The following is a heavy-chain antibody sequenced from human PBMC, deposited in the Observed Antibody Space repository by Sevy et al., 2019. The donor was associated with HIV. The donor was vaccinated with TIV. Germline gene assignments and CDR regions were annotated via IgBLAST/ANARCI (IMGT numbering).Heavy chain of an antibody. Sequence: GGSLRLSCVASGFTFSNFWMSWVRQAPGKGLEWVANIKRVGSEKYYVPSVKGRFTISRDNAKTSLYLQMNSLRVEDTAVYYCARDCNSASCLWGMDVWGQGTMVTVSS. D-gene: IGHD1-26*01. CDR3: ARDCNSASCLWGMDV. V-gene: IGHV3-7*03. CDR2: IKRVGSEK. J-gene: IGHJ6*02. CDR1: GFTFSNFW.